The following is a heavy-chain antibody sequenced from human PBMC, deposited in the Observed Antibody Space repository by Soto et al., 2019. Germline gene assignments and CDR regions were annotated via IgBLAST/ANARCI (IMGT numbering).Heavy chain of an antibody. CDR3: VSSYGTGYRAFDY. Sequence: QVQLVQSGAEVKRPGSSVKVSCKASGDTFTFYSINWVRQAPGLGLEWMGRINPILSMSNYAQRFQGRVTMTADKSTSTAYMEVSSLRSEDTAIYYCVSSYGTGYRAFDYWGQGALVTVSS. CDR1: GDTFTFYS. J-gene: IGHJ4*02. D-gene: IGHD3-10*01. V-gene: IGHV1-69*02. CDR2: INPILSMS.